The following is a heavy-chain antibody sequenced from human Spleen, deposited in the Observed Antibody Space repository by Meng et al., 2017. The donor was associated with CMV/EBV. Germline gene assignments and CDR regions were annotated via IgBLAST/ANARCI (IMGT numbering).Heavy chain of an antibody. D-gene: IGHD6-13*01. J-gene: IGHJ4*02. V-gene: IGHV1-2*02. Sequence: VQSGAEVKKPGTTMKVSGKVSGYSFHGYYLHWVRRAPGQGLEWMGWMNPNSDATWYQKKFQGRVTMTRETSITTAYMGLSRLTSDDTAVYYCARDNAGNCFEYWGQGTLVTVSS. CDR3: ARDNAGNCFEY. CDR1: GYSFHGYY. CDR2: MNPNSDAT.